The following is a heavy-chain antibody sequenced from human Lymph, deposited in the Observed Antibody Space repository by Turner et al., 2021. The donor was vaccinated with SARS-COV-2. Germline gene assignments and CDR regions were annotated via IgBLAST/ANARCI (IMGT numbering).Heavy chain of an antibody. Sequence: EVQLVQSGAEVKKPGESLKISRRPSGYSFTTYWIGWVRQMPGKGLEWMWIIYPGDSDTIYSPSFQGQVTISADKSISTAYLQWSSLKASDTAMYYCARREWGGSLGHIDYWGQGTLVTVSS. D-gene: IGHD3-3*01. V-gene: IGHV5-51*01. CDR2: IYPGDSDT. CDR1: GYSFTTYW. J-gene: IGHJ4*02. CDR3: ARREWGGSLGHIDY.